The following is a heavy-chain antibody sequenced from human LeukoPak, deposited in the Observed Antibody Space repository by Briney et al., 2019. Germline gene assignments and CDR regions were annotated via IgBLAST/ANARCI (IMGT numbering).Heavy chain of an antibody. V-gene: IGHV4-39*01. CDR2: VDYSGST. J-gene: IGHJ4*02. Sequence: SETLSLTCTVSGGSISRSDHYWGWIRQPPGKGLEWLGSVDYSGSTYYNPSLKSRVTTSVDTSKNQFFLYLNSVTAADTAVYYCARTLDSKTPWVAYWGQGTLVTVSS. CDR3: ARTLDSKTPWVAY. CDR1: GGSISRSDHY. D-gene: IGHD3/OR15-3a*01.